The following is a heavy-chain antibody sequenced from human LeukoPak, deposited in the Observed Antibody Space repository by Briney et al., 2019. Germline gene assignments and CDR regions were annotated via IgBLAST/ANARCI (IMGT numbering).Heavy chain of an antibody. Sequence: GGSLRLSCAASGFTFSSYALSWVRQAPGKGLEWVSAISGSGGSTYYADSVKGRFTISRDNSKNTLYLQMNSLRAEDTAVYYCAKAFRIMIVVVPSDYWGQGTLVTVSS. CDR2: ISGSGGST. CDR1: GFTFSSYA. CDR3: AKAFRIMIVVVPSDY. D-gene: IGHD3-22*01. J-gene: IGHJ4*02. V-gene: IGHV3-23*01.